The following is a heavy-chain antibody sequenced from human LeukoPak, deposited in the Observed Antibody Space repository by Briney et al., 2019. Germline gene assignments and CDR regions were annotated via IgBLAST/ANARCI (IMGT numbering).Heavy chain of an antibody. CDR3: ARDQAFDWFYYYYGMDV. Sequence: PVGSLRLALAASGFTLSNYALSWVRPAPAKEVEWVGAIGSSVNTTHYADSVKGRFTISRDNSKNTLYLQMNSLSAEDTAIYYCARDQAFDWFYYYYGMDVWGLGTTVIVSS. V-gene: IGHV3-23*01. CDR2: IGSSVNTT. J-gene: IGHJ6*02. CDR1: GFTLSNYA. D-gene: IGHD3-9*01.